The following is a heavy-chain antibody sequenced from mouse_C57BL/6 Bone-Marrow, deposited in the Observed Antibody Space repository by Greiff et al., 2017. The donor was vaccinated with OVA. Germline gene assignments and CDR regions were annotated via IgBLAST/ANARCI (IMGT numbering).Heavy chain of an antibody. CDR1: GYSITSGYY. V-gene: IGHV3-6*01. D-gene: IGHD2-2*01. J-gene: IGHJ4*01. CDR2: ISYDGSN. Sequence: VQLKESGPGLVKPSQSLSLTCSVTGYSITSGYYWNWIRQFPGNKLEWMGYISYDGSNNYNPSLKNRISITRDPSKNQFFLKLNSLTTEDTATDYCATLYYGNDFCAMDGWGKGTSVTVSS. CDR3: ATLYYGNDFCAMDG.